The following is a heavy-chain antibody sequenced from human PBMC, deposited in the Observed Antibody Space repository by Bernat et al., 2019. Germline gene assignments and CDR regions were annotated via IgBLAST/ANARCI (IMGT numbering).Heavy chain of an antibody. CDR1: GFTFSSYG. V-gene: IGHV3-33*01. J-gene: IGHJ4*02. D-gene: IGHD6-19*01. CDR3: AREAGLVKYYFDY. Sequence: QVQLVESGGGVVQPGRSLRLSCAASGFTFSSYGMHWVRQAPGKGLEWVAVIWYDGSNKYYADYVKGRFTISRDNSKNTLYLQMNSLRAEDTAVYYCAREAGLVKYYFDYWGQGTLVTVSS. CDR2: IWYDGSNK.